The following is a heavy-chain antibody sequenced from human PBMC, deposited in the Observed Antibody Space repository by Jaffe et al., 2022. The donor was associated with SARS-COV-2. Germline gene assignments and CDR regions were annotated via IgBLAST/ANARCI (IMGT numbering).Heavy chain of an antibody. CDR2: IYYSGST. CDR1: GDSISGYY. D-gene: IGHD3-22*01. J-gene: IGHJ5*02. V-gene: IGHV4-59*01. Sequence: QVQLQESGPGLVKPSETLSLTCAVSGDSISGYYWSWFRQPPGKGLEWIGWIYYSGSTNYNPSLRGRVTISVDTSKSQFSLRLSAVTAADTAVYYCARRDNSGYYFSWGQGTQVTVSS. CDR3: ARRDNSGYYFS.